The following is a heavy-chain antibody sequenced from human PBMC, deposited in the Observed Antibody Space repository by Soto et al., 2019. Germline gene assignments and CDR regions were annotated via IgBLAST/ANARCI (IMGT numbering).Heavy chain of an antibody. D-gene: IGHD5-12*01. CDR3: AKSVPVATVQFDY. CDR1: GFTFSSYA. J-gene: IGHJ4*02. V-gene: IGHV3-23*01. Sequence: EVQLLESGGGLVQPGGSLRLSCAASGFTFSSYAMSWVRQAPGKGLEWVSAISGSGYSTYYADSVKGRFTISRDNSKNTRYLQMNSLRAEDTAVYYCAKSVPVATVQFDYWGQGTLVTVSS. CDR2: ISGSGYST.